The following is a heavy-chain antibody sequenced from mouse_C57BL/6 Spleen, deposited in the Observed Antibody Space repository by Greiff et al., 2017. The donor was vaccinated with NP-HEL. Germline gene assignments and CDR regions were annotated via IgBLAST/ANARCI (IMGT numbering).Heavy chain of an antibody. J-gene: IGHJ3*01. Sequence: VQLQQSGPELVKPGASVKISCKASGYSFTGYYMNWVKQSPEKSLEWIGEINPSTGGTTYNQKFKAKATLTVDKSSSTAYMQLKSLTSEDSAVYYCASLNWDGFAYWGQGTLVTVSA. V-gene: IGHV1-42*01. CDR3: ASLNWDGFAY. CDR2: INPSTGGT. D-gene: IGHD4-1*01. CDR1: GYSFTGYY.